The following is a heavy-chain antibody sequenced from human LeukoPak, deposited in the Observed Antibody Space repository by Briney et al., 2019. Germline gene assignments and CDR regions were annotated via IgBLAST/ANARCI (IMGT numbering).Heavy chain of an antibody. V-gene: IGHV4-59*08. D-gene: IGHD2-21*01. CDR3: ARYSGLDGDYFDP. CDR1: GASISPYY. CDR2: VYYSGST. J-gene: IGHJ4*02. Sequence: SETLSLTCLVSGASISPYYWGWIRQPPGKGLEWLGYVYYSGSTNYSPSLKSRLTMSVDTSKNQFSLKLTAVTAADTAVYYCARYSGLDGDYFDPWGQGTLVTVSS.